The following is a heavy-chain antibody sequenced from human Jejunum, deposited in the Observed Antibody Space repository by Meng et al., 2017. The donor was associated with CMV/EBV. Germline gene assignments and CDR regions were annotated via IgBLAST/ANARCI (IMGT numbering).Heavy chain of an antibody. CDR1: DHY. CDR2: INPKSGDT. D-gene: IGHD2-15*01. J-gene: IGHJ5*02. Sequence: DHYRHWVRQATGQGVEWMGWINPKSGDTEYAQKFQGRVTMTRDTTTGKVYMEVSGLRSDDAALYYCAREGGYCSDGTCYGYHWFDPWGQGTLVTVSS. V-gene: IGHV1-2*02. CDR3: AREGGYCSDGTCYGYHWFDP.